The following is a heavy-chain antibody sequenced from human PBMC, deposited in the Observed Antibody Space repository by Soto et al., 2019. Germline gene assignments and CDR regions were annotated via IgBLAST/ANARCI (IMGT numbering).Heavy chain of an antibody. CDR3: ARRMTAYFDF. D-gene: IGHD2-8*01. J-gene: IGHJ4*02. CDR1: GFTFTTSA. V-gene: IGHV3-23*01. CDR2: LTGDGAYI. Sequence: EVQLLESGGALVQPGGSLRLSCAASGFTFTTSAMSWVRQAPGKGLAWVSTLTGDGAYISYADSVKGRFTISRDNSQNTLYLQMNSLTADDTAIYYCARRMTAYFDFWGQGTLVTVSS.